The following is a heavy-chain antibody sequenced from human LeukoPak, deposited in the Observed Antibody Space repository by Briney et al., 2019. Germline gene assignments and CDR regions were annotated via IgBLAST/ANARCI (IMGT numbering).Heavy chain of an antibody. CDR3: AKGGTRGGSYLTIDY. Sequence: GGSLRLSCAASGFAFSNHWMSWVRQAPGKGLEWVSAISGSGGSTYYADSVKGRFTISRDNSKNTLYLQMNSLRAEDTAVYYCAKGGTRGGSYLTIDYWGQGTLVSVSS. CDR2: ISGSGGST. J-gene: IGHJ4*02. D-gene: IGHD1-26*01. V-gene: IGHV3-23*01. CDR1: GFAFSNHW.